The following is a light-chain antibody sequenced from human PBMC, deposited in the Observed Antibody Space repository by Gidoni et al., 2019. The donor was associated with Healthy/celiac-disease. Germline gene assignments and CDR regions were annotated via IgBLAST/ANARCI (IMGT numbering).Light chain of an antibody. CDR2: DAS. Sequence: DIQMTQSPSSLSASVGDRVTITCQASQDISNYLNWYQQKPGKAPKLLIYDASNLETGVPSRFSGSGSGTDFTLTISSLQPEDIATYYCQQYDNLPMYTFXQXTKLXIK. CDR3: QQYDNLPMYT. V-gene: IGKV1-33*01. J-gene: IGKJ2*01. CDR1: QDISNY.